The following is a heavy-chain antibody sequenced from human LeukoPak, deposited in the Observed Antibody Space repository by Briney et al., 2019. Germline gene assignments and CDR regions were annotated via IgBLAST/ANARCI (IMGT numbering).Heavy chain of an antibody. Sequence: ASVKVSFKASGYTFTSYGISWVRQAPGQGLEWMGWISAYNGNTNYAQKLQGRVTMTTDTSTSTAYMELRSLRSDDTAVYYCARDYDGDYYFDYWGQGTLVTVSS. V-gene: IGHV1-18*01. CDR3: ARDYDGDYYFDY. CDR1: GYTFTSYG. J-gene: IGHJ4*02. D-gene: IGHD4-17*01. CDR2: ISAYNGNT.